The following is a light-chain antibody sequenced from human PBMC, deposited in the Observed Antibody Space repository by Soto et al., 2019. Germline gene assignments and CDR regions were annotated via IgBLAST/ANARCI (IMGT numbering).Light chain of an antibody. CDR1: QSVRTN. J-gene: IGKJ1*01. Sequence: ERVMTQSPSTLYVYPGDRVTLSCRASQSVRTNSAWYQQRPGQAPRLLFYGASTRATGIPARFSGSGSGTDFTLTINSLQPEDSASYYCQQYHTYPRPFGQGT. CDR2: GAS. V-gene: IGKV3-15*01. CDR3: QQYHTYPRP.